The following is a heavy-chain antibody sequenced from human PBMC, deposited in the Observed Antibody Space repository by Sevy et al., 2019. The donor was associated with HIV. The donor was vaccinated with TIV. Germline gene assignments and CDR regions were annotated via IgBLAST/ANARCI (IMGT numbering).Heavy chain of an antibody. Sequence: GGSLRLSCAASGFTFSDHYMEWVRQAPGKGLEWFGRIRNKADSYTPEYAASVKGRFTISRDDSKNSLYLLMNSLKTEDTAVYYCATHAGIAAAGRVFDYWGQGTLVTVSS. CDR1: GFTFSDHY. J-gene: IGHJ4*02. V-gene: IGHV3-72*01. D-gene: IGHD6-13*01. CDR2: IRNKADSYTP. CDR3: ATHAGIAAAGRVFDY.